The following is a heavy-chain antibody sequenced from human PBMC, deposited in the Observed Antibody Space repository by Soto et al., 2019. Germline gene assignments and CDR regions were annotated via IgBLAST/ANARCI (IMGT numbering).Heavy chain of an antibody. D-gene: IGHD3-10*01. Sequence: EVQMVESGGGLVQPGGSLRLSCAASGFTFSSYSMNWVRRAPGKGLEWVSYISGSSRTIYHADSVKGRFTISRDNAKNSLFLQMNSLRAEDTAVYYCARDRVSGDYYHDAFDIWGQGTMVTVSS. V-gene: IGHV3-48*01. CDR3: ARDRVSGDYYHDAFDI. CDR2: ISGSSRTI. J-gene: IGHJ3*02. CDR1: GFTFSSYS.